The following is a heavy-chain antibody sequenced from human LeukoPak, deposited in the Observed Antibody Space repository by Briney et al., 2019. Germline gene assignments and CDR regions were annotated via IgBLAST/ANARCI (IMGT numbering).Heavy chain of an antibody. V-gene: IGHV4-59*01. CDR2: IYYSGST. Sequence: PSETLSLTCTVSGGSISSYYWSWIRQPPGKGLEWIGYIYYSGSTNYNPSLKSRVTISVDTSKNQFSLKLSSVTAADTAVYYCARDGGGYGDNWFDPWGQGTLVTVSS. D-gene: IGHD4-17*01. CDR1: GGSISSYY. J-gene: IGHJ5*02. CDR3: ARDGGGYGDNWFDP.